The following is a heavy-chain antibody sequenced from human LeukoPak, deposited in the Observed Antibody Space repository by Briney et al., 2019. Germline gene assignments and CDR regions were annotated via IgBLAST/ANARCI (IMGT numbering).Heavy chain of an antibody. CDR1: GGSISSGGYY. Sequence: SETLSLTCTVSGGSISSGGYYWSWIRQPPGKGLEWIGYIYYSGSTNYNPSLKSRVTISVDMSKNQFSLKLSSVTAADTAVYYCARTNLALMDPWGQGTLVTVSS. D-gene: IGHD2-8*01. CDR2: IYYSGST. CDR3: ARTNLALMDP. V-gene: IGHV4-61*08. J-gene: IGHJ5*02.